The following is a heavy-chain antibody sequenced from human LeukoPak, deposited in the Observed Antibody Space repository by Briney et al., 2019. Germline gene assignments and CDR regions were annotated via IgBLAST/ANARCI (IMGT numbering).Heavy chain of an antibody. CDR3: ARDQSCSVGSCYHPFDY. CDR2: ISAYNGNT. J-gene: IGHJ4*02. V-gene: IGHV1-18*01. CDR1: GYTFTRYG. Sequence: ASVKVSCKASGYTFTRYGISWVRQAPGQGLEWMGWISAYNGNTNYAQKLQGRVTMTTDTSTSTAYMELRSLRSDDTAVYYCARDQSCSVGSCYHPFDYWGQGTLVTVSS. D-gene: IGHD2-15*01.